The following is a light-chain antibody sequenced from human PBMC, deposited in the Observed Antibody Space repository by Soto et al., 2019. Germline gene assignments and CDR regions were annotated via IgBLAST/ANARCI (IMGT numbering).Light chain of an antibody. V-gene: IGLV2-14*01. J-gene: IGLJ1*01. CDR1: SSDVGGYKY. Sequence: QSALTQPASVSGSPGQSITISCTGTSSDVGGYKYVSWYQQHPDKAPKLMIYEVSNRPSGVSNRFSGSKSGNTASLTISGLQAEDEADYYCSSYTSSSTYVFGTGTKLTVL. CDR2: EVS. CDR3: SSYTSSSTYV.